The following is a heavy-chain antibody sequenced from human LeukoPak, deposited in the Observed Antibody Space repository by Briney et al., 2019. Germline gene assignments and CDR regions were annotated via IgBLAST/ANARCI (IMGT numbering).Heavy chain of an antibody. V-gene: IGHV1-18*01. Sequence: GASVKVSCKASGYTFTSYGISWVRRAPGQGLEWMGWISAYNGNTNYAQKLQGRVTMTTDTSTSTAYMELRSLRSEDTAVYYCARGGPIPPNAPFDPWGQGTLVTVSS. J-gene: IGHJ5*02. CDR2: ISAYNGNT. CDR3: ARGGPIPPNAPFDP. CDR1: GYTFTSYG. D-gene: IGHD2-21*01.